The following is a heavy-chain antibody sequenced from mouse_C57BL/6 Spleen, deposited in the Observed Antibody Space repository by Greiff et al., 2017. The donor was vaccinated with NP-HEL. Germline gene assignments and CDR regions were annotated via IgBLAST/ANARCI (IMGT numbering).Heavy chain of an antibody. J-gene: IGHJ2*01. D-gene: IGHD2-4*01. CDR3: ARGGLRDYFDY. Sequence: DVMLVESGGGLVKPGGSLKLSCAASGFTFSSYAMSWVRQTPEKRLEWVATISDGGSYTYYPDNVKGRFTISRDNAKHNLYLQMSHLKSEDTAMYYCARGGLRDYFDYWGQGTTLTVSS. V-gene: IGHV5-4*03. CDR2: ISDGGSYT. CDR1: GFTFSSYA.